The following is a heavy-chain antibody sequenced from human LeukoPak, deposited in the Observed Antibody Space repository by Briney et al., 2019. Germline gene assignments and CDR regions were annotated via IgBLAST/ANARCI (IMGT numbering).Heavy chain of an antibody. D-gene: IGHD3-9*01. V-gene: IGHV3-23*01. CDR1: GFTFSSYA. Sequence: GGSLRLSCAASGFTFSSYAMSWVRQAPGKGLEWVSAISGSGGSTYYADSVKGRFTISRDNSKNTLYLQMNRLRAEDTAVYYCAKAYYDILTGYFPPDYWGRGTLVTVSS. J-gene: IGHJ4*02. CDR3: AKAYYDILTGYFPPDY. CDR2: ISGSGGST.